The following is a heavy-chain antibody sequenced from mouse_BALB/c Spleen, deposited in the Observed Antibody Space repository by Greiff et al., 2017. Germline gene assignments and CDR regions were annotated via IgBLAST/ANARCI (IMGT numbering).Heavy chain of an antibody. V-gene: IGHV3-6*01. J-gene: IGHJ3*01. CDR2: ISYDGSN. CDR1: GYSITSGYY. D-gene: IGHD4-1*01. CDR3: ARGPNWGFAY. Sequence: EVQLVESGPGLVKPSQSLSLSCSVTGYSITSGYYWNWLRQFPGNKLEWMGYISYDGSNNYNPSLKNRISITRDTSKNQFFLKLNSVTTEDTATYYCARGPNWGFAYWGQGTLVTVSA.